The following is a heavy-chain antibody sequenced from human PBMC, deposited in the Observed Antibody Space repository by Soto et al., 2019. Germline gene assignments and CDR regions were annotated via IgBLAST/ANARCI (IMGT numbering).Heavy chain of an antibody. J-gene: IGHJ6*02. Sequence: EVQLVESGGGLVQPGGSLKLSCAASGFTLSGSAMHWVRQASGKGLEWVGRIRSKANSYATAYAASVKGRFTISRDDSKNTAYLQMNSLKTEDTAVYYCTSSALIVYYYYYGMDVWGQGTTVTVSS. CDR3: TSSALIVYYYYYGMDV. D-gene: IGHD3-22*01. CDR2: IRSKANSYAT. CDR1: GFTLSGSA. V-gene: IGHV3-73*01.